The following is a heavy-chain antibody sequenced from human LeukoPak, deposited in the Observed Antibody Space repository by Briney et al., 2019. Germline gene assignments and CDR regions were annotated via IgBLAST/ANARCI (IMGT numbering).Heavy chain of an antibody. CDR2: INPSGGST. V-gene: IGHV1-46*01. CDR3: ARVGHYYDSSGYSPFDY. CDR1: GYTFTSYY. J-gene: IGHJ4*02. Sequence: ASVKVSCKASGYTFTSYYMHWVRQAPGQGLEWMGIINPSGGSTSYAQKFQGRVTMTRDTSTSTVYMELISLRSEDTAVYYCARVGHYYDSSGYSPFDYWGQGTLVTVSS. D-gene: IGHD3-22*01.